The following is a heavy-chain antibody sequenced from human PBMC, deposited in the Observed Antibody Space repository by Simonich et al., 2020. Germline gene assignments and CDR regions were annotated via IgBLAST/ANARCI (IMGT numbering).Heavy chain of an antibody. D-gene: IGHD6-13*01. Sequence: QVQLVESGGGVVQPGRSLRLSCAASGFTFSSYGMHWVRQAPGKGLEWVAVIWYDGSNKYYAESVKGRFTISRDNSKNTLYLQMNSLRAEDTAVYYCARERAAAGEAFDYWGQGTLVTVSS. CDR3: ARERAAAGEAFDY. V-gene: IGHV3-33*01. J-gene: IGHJ4*02. CDR2: IWYDGSNK. CDR1: GFTFSSYG.